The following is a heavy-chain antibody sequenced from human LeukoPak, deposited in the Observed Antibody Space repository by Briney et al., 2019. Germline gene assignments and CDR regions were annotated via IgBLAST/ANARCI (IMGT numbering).Heavy chain of an antibody. V-gene: IGHV3-30*18. Sequence: GGSLRLSCAASGFTFSSYGIHWVRQAPGKGLEWVAVISYDGSNKYYADSVKGRFTISRDNSKNTLYLQMNSLRAEDTAVYCCAKEIYCSGGTCYKAFDYWGQGTLVTVSS. D-gene: IGHD2-15*01. J-gene: IGHJ4*02. CDR3: AKEIYCSGGTCYKAFDY. CDR1: GFTFSSYG. CDR2: ISYDGSNK.